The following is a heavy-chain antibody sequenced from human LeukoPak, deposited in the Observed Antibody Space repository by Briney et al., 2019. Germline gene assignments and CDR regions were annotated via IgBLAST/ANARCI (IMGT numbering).Heavy chain of an antibody. J-gene: IGHJ4*02. CDR1: GYTFTSYD. Sequence: ASMKVSCKASGYTFTSYDITWVRQAPGQGLEWMGWMSPNSGNTGYAQKFQGRVTMTRNTSITTAYMELSSLTSEDTAVYYCARETTISPYYFDYWGLGSQVTVSP. CDR2: MSPNSGNT. V-gene: IGHV1-8*01. D-gene: IGHD3-9*01. CDR3: ARETTISPYYFDY.